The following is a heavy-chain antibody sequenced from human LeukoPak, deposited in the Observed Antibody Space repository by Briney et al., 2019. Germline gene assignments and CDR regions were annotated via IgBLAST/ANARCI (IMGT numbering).Heavy chain of an antibody. CDR3: AKADSSGYYYRLGP. V-gene: IGHV3-23*01. D-gene: IGHD3-22*01. Sequence: GGSLRLSCAASGFTFSSYAMSWVRQAPGKGLGWVSAISGSGGSTYYADSVKGRFTISRDNSKNTLYLQMNSLRAEDTAVYYCAKADSSGYYYRLGPWGQGTLVTVSS. CDR1: GFTFSSYA. CDR2: ISGSGGST. J-gene: IGHJ5*02.